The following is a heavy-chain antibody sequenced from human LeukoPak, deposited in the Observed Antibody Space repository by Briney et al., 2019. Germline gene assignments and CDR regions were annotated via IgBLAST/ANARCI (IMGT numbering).Heavy chain of an antibody. CDR3: AKRVGTKSSPFDY. CDR1: GFTFSSYA. D-gene: IGHD1-26*01. V-gene: IGHV3-30-3*02. Sequence: GGSLRLSCAASGFTFSSYAMHWVRQAPGKGLEWVAVISYDGSNKYYADSVRGRFSISRDNSKNTLDLEMNSLRVDDTAVYYCAKRVGTKSSPFDYWGQGTLVTVSS. J-gene: IGHJ4*02. CDR2: ISYDGSNK.